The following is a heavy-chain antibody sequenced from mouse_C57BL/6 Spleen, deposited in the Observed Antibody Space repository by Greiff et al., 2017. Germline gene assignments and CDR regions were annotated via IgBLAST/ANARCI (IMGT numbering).Heavy chain of an antibody. Sequence: QVQLQQPGTELVKPGASVKLSCKASGYTFTSYWMHWVQQRPGQGLEWIGNINPSNGGTNYNEKFKSKATLTVDKSSSTAYMQLSSLTSEDSAVDYCARSSSGRYFDYWGQGTTLTVSS. CDR2: INPSNGGT. V-gene: IGHV1-53*01. J-gene: IGHJ2*01. CDR3: ARSSSGRYFDY. D-gene: IGHD3-2*02. CDR1: GYTFTSYW.